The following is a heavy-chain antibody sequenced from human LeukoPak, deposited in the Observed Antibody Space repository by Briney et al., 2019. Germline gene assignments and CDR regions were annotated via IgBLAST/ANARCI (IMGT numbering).Heavy chain of an antibody. CDR1: GGSISSSSYY. CDR2: IYYSGST. J-gene: IGHJ3*02. D-gene: IGHD5-18*01. CDR3: ANTRGYSYGWDAFDI. Sequence: SETLSLTCTVSGGSISSSSYYWGWIRQPPGKGLEWLGSIYYSGSTYYNPSLKSRVTISVDTSKNQFSLKLSSVTAADTAVYYCANTRGYSYGWDAFDIWGQGTMVTVSS. V-gene: IGHV4-39*07.